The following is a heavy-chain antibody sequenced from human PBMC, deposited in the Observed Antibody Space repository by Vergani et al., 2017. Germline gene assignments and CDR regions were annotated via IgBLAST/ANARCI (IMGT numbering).Heavy chain of an antibody. Sequence: QVQLVQSGAEVKKPGASVKVSCKASGYTFTSYDINWVRQATGQGLEWMGWMNPNSGNTGYAQKFQGRVTMTRNTSRNTAYMELSSLRSEDTAVYYCARTGDYGSGGYRPHNWFDPWGEGNLVTVSS. D-gene: IGHD3-10*01. CDR2: MNPNSGNT. V-gene: IGHV1-8*01. J-gene: IGHJ5*02. CDR1: GYTFTSYD. CDR3: ARTGDYGSGGYRPHNWFDP.